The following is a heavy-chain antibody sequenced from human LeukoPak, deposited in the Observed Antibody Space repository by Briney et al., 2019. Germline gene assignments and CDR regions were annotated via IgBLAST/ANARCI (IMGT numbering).Heavy chain of an antibody. CDR1: GFTFSGCG. CDR3: AKGPPWEELDY. D-gene: IGHD1-26*01. V-gene: IGHV3-30*02. J-gene: IGHJ4*02. CDR2: VRYDGITK. Sequence: PGGSLSLSCAASGFTFSGCGMHWVRQAPGKGLEWVAFVRYDGITKFYADSVKGRFTVSRDNSKNTLYLQMNSLRLDDTAMYYCAKGPPWEELDYWGQGTLVTVSS.